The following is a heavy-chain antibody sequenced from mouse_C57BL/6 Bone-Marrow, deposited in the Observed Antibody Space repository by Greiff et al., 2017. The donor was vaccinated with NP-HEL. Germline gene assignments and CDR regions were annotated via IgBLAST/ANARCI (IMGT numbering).Heavy chain of an antibody. Sequence: VKLQQPGAELVKPGASVKMSCKASGYTFTSYWITWVKQRPGQGLEWIGDIYPGSGSTNYNEKFKSKATLTVDTSSSTAYMQLSSLTSEDSAVYYCARDYYGSSPPFDYWGQGTTLTVSS. CDR3: ARDYYGSSPPFDY. CDR1: GYTFTSYW. V-gene: IGHV1-55*01. D-gene: IGHD1-1*01. CDR2: IYPGSGST. J-gene: IGHJ2*01.